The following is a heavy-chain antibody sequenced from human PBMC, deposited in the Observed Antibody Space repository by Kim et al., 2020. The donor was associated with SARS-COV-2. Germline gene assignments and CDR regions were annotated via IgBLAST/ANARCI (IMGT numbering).Heavy chain of an antibody. Sequence: SETLSLTCTVSGGSISSGSYYWSWIRQPAGKGLEWIGRIYTSGSTNYNPSLKSRVTISVDTSKNQFSLKLSSVTAADTAVYYCARVGNEWGLRYWGQGTLVTVSS. CDR1: GGSISSGSYY. V-gene: IGHV4-61*02. CDR2: IYTSGST. CDR3: ARVGNEWGLRY. D-gene: IGHD1-26*01. J-gene: IGHJ4*02.